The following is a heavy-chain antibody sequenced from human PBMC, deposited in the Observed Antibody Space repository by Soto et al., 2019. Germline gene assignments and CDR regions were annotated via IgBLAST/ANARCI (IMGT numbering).Heavy chain of an antibody. J-gene: IGHJ6*02. Sequence: GEYLKISCKGSGYSFNNYWINWVRQMPGKGLEWMGRIDPSDSYTNYSPSFQGHVTISADKSISTAYLQWSSLKASDTAMYYCARLRAGYYYFGMDVWGQGNTVTVS. CDR1: GYSFNNYW. CDR2: IDPSDSYT. V-gene: IGHV5-10-1*01. CDR3: ARLRAGYYYFGMDV.